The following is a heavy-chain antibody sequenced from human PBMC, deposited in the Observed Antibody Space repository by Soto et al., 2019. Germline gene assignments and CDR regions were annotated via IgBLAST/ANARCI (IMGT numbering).Heavy chain of an antibody. V-gene: IGHV3-7*01. CDR2: IKLDGSEK. J-gene: IGHJ4*02. CDR1: GFIFSSSW. CDR3: ARVVAATSY. Sequence: GGSLRLSCAASGFIFSSSWVSWVRQAPGKGLEWVANIKLDGSEKYYVDSVKGRFTISRDNAKNSLYLQMNSLRAEDTAVYYCARVVAATSYWGQGTLVTVSS. D-gene: IGHD2-15*01.